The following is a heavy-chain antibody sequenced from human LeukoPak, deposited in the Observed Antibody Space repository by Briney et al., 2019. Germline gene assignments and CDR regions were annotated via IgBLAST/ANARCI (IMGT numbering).Heavy chain of an antibody. V-gene: IGHV4-4*07. CDR3: ARYGSGSYSTHFDY. CDR1: GGSISGYY. Sequence: SETLSLTCTVSGGSISGYYWSWFRQAAGKGLEWIGRINASGSANYNPSLKSRVTMSVDTSKNQFSLKLSSVTAADTAVYYCARYGSGSYSTHFDYWGQGTLVTVSS. D-gene: IGHD1-26*01. CDR2: INASGSA. J-gene: IGHJ4*02.